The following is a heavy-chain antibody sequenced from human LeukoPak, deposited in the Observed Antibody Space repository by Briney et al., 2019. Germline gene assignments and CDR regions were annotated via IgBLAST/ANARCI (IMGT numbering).Heavy chain of an antibody. CDR3: ARGSREMATIDLDY. V-gene: IGHV3-23*01. D-gene: IGHD5-24*01. CDR2: IDDSGVIR. Sequence: GGSLRLSCAASGFTFKTHAMSWVRQAPGKGLEWVSRIDDSGVIRSYADSVKGRFTISRDNPKMTLTLQMNSLRAEDTAVYYCARGSREMATIDLDYWGQGTLVTVSS. CDR1: GFTFKTHA. J-gene: IGHJ4*02.